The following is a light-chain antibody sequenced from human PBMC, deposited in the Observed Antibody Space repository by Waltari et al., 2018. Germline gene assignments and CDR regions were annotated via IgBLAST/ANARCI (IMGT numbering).Light chain of an antibody. CDR3: QQYDSSPWT. V-gene: IGKV3-20*01. CDR1: QSVSSSY. Sequence: EIVLTQSPGTLSLSPGERATLSCRASQSVSSSYLAWYQQKTGQAPRVLIYGASSRATGIPDRFSGSGSGTDFTLTISRLEPEDFAVYYCQQYDSSPWTFGQGTKAEIK. CDR2: GAS. J-gene: IGKJ1*01.